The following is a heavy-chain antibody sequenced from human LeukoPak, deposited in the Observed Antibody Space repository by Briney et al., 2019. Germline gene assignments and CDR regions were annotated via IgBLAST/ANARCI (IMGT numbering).Heavy chain of an antibody. J-gene: IGHJ3*02. CDR1: GGSFSGYY. D-gene: IGHD1-26*01. CDR2: INHSGST. CDR3: ARGPYSGSYYSVNAFDI. V-gene: IGHV4-34*01. Sequence: PSETLSLTCAVYGGSFSGYYWSWLRQPPGKGLEWIGEINHSGSTNYNPSLKSRVTISVDTSKNQFSLKLSSVTAADTAVYYCARGPYSGSYYSVNAFDIWGQGTMVTVSS.